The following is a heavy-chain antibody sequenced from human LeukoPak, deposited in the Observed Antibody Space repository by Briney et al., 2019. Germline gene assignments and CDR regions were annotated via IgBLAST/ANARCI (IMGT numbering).Heavy chain of an antibody. Sequence: SETLSLTCAVYGGSFSGYYWSWIRQPPGKGLEWIGEINHSGSTNYNPSLKSRVTISVDTSKNQFSLQLTSVTAADTAMYYCTRADTYHRHSSSWHFYYWGQGTLATVTS. CDR3: TRADTYHRHSSSWHFYY. CDR2: INHSGST. D-gene: IGHD6-13*01. CDR1: GGSFSGYY. V-gene: IGHV4-34*01. J-gene: IGHJ4*02.